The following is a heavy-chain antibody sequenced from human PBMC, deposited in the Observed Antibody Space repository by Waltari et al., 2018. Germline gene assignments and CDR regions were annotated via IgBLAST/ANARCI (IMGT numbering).Heavy chain of an antibody. D-gene: IGHD2-21*02. CDR2: ISWNSGSR. V-gene: IGHV3-9*03. CDR3: AKEGVTSGIVY. J-gene: IGHJ4*02. Sequence: EVQLVESGGCLVQPGRSLRLSCAASGFTFDDYAMHWVRQAPGKGLEWVSGISWNSGSRGYADSVKGRFTISRDNAKNSLYLQMNSLRAEDMALYYCAKEGVTSGIVYWGQGTLVTVSS. CDR1: GFTFDDYA.